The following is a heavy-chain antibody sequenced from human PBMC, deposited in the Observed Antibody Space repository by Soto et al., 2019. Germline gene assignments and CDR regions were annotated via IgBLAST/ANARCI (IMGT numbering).Heavy chain of an antibody. J-gene: IGHJ6*02. D-gene: IGHD2-2*01. CDR3: ARGYDEHGGMDV. Sequence: QVQLVESGGGVVQPGRSLRLSCAASGFTLSSYAMHWVRQAPGKGLEWVAVISYDGSNKYYADSVKGRFTISRDNSKNTLYLQMNSLRTEDTAVYYCARGYDEHGGMDVWVQGTTVTVSS. CDR1: GFTLSSYA. CDR2: ISYDGSNK. V-gene: IGHV3-30-3*01.